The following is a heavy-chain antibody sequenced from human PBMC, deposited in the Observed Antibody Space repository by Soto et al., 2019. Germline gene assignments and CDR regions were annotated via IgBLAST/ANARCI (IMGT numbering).Heavy chain of an antibody. CDR2: TYYRSKWYN. CDR1: GDSVSSNSAA. Sequence: SQTLSLTCAISGDSVSSNSAALNLIMQSPSRGLEWLGRTYYRSKWYNDYAVSVKSRITINPDTSKNQFSLQLNSVTPEDTAVYYCAREGGSYYAGDYYYGMDVWGQGTTVTVSS. CDR3: AREGGSYYAGDYYYGMDV. V-gene: IGHV6-1*01. D-gene: IGHD1-26*01. J-gene: IGHJ6*02.